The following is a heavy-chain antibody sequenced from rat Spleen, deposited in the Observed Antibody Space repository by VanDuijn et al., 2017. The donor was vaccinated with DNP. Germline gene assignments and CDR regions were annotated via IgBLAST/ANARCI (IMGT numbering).Heavy chain of an antibody. Sequence: EVQLVETGGGLVQPGRSLKLSCVASGFTFSSYWMYWIRQAPKKGLEWVATISYDGSSTYYRDSVKGRFTISRDNAKSTLYLQMDSLRSEDTATYYCARRVTPPLDYWGQGVMVTVSS. D-gene: IGHD1-1*01. J-gene: IGHJ2*01. CDR2: ISYDGSST. CDR1: GFTFSSYW. V-gene: IGHV5-29*01. CDR3: ARRVTPPLDY.